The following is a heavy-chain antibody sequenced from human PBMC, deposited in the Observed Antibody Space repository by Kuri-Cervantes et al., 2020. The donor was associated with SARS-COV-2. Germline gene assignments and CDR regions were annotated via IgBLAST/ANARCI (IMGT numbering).Heavy chain of an antibody. Sequence: GSLRLSCTVSGGSVSGYYWTWMRQPPGKGLEWIGNIHYSGSTNYNTSLDSRVTISVDTSKNQFSLKLSSVTAADTAVYYCARQMMSSITIFGVVITRNWFDPWGQGTLVTVSS. V-gene: IGHV4-59*08. CDR2: IHYSGST. D-gene: IGHD3-3*01. J-gene: IGHJ5*02. CDR3: ARQMMSSITIFGVVITRNWFDP. CDR1: GGSVSGYY.